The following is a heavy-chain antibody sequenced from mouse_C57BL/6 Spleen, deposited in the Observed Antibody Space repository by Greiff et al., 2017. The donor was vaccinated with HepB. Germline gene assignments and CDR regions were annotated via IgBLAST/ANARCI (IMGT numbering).Heavy chain of an antibody. CDR1: GFTFSSYA. V-gene: IGHV5-4*01. Sequence: DVQLVESGGGLVKPGGSLKLSCAASGFTFSSYAMSWVRQTPEKRLEWVATISDGGSYTYYPDNVKGRFTISRDNAKNNLYLQMSHLKSEDTAMYYCAREGYDYDGFAYWGQGTLVTVSA. CDR3: AREGYDYDGFAY. CDR2: ISDGGSYT. D-gene: IGHD2-4*01. J-gene: IGHJ3*01.